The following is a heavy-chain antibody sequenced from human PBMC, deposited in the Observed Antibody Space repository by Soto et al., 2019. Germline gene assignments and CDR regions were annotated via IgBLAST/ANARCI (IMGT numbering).Heavy chain of an antibody. CDR1: GLTFTDYW. Sequence: QPGGSLRLSCVTHGLTFTDYWMSWVRQAPGKGLEGVANIKQEESEKNYLDSVKGRFTISRDNAKNSLNLQMNSLRAEDTAVYYCASDRFRGTYYLRGVTYFFEEWGQGAPVTVSS. CDR3: ASDRFRGTYYLRGVTYFFEE. V-gene: IGHV3-7*03. CDR2: IKQEESEK. J-gene: IGHJ4*02. D-gene: IGHD1-26*01.